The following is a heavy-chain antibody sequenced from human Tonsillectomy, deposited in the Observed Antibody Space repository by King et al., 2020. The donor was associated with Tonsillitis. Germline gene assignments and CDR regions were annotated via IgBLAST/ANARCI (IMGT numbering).Heavy chain of an antibody. CDR2: IYPGDSDT. Sequence: QLVQSGAEVTKPGESLKISCKSSGYSFSTYWIAWVRQMPGKGLEWVGVIYPGDSDTRYSPSFQGRVTISADKSISTAYLQWSSLKASDSAMYYCARLPTGGYYYMDAWGKGTAVTVSS. CDR3: ARLPTGGYYYMDA. CDR1: GYSFSTYW. V-gene: IGHV5-51*01. J-gene: IGHJ6*03. D-gene: IGHD2-15*01.